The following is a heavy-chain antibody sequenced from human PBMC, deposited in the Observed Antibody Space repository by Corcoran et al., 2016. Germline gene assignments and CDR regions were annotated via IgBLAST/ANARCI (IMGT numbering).Heavy chain of an antibody. J-gene: IGHJ4*02. CDR1: GGSISSSSYY. D-gene: IGHD3-3*01. CDR2: IYYSGST. Sequence: QLQLQESGPGLVKPSETLSLTCTVSGGSISSSSYYWGWIRQPPGKGLEWIGSIYYSGSTYYNPSLKSRVTISVDTSKNQFSLKLSSVTAADTAVYYWARGGLRFLEWLHNDYWGQGTLVTVSS. CDR3: ARGGLRFLEWLHNDY. V-gene: IGHV4-39*07.